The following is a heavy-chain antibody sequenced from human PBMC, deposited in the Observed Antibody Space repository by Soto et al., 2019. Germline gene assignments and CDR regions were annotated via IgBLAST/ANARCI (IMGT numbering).Heavy chain of an antibody. V-gene: IGHV6-1*01. CDR3: ARTVGWLDP. CDR2: TYYRSKWYK. J-gene: IGHJ5*02. Sequence: PXQTLSLPGAISGYSVSSNSAAWNWIRQSPSRGLEWLGRTYYRSKWYKEYAASVKSRITINPDTSKNQFSLQLNSVSPEDTAVYYCARTVGWLDPWGQGSLVTVSS. D-gene: IGHD1-26*01. CDR1: GYSVSSNSAA.